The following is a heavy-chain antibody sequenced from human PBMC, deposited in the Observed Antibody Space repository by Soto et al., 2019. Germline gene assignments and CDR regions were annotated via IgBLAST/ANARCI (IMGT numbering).Heavy chain of an antibody. D-gene: IGHD2-2*01. V-gene: IGHV4-39*01. CDR1: GGSISSSSYY. CDR3: ARALGYCSSTSCKHGGYYYYMDV. CDR2: IYYSGST. Sequence: SETLSLTCTVSGGSISSSSYYWGWIRQPPGKGLEWIGSIYYSGSTYYNPSLKSRVTISVDTSKNQFSLKLSSVTAADTAVYYCARALGYCSSTSCKHGGYYYYMDVWGKGTTVTVSS. J-gene: IGHJ6*03.